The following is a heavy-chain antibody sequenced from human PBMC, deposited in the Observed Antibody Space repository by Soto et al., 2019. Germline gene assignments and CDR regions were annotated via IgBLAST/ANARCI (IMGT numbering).Heavy chain of an antibody. Sequence: SETLSLTCTVSGGSIGSSSYYWGWIRQPPGKGLEWIGSIYYSGSTYYNPSLKSRVTISVDTSKNQFSLKLSSVTAADTAVYYCARHSLMTPLEARPWKFVSWGQGILVTVSS. CDR1: GGSIGSSSYY. V-gene: IGHV4-39*01. CDR3: ARHSLMTPLEARPWKFVS. D-gene: IGHD6-6*01. J-gene: IGHJ4*02. CDR2: IYYSGST.